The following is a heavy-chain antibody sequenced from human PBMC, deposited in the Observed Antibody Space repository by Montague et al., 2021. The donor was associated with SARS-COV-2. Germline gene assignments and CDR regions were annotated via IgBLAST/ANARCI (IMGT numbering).Heavy chain of an antibody. D-gene: IGHD2-2*01. V-gene: IGHV4-34*01. Sequence: SETRSLTCAVYGGSSSGYYWSWIRQPPGEGLQWIAEISHSGSTSYNPSLKSRVTISVDTSKNQFSLKLSSATAVDTAVYYCARVPYRLLFVNRYYGMDVWGQGTPVTVSS. CDR2: ISHSGST. CDR1: GGSSSGYY. CDR3: ARVPYRLLFVNRYYGMDV. J-gene: IGHJ6*02.